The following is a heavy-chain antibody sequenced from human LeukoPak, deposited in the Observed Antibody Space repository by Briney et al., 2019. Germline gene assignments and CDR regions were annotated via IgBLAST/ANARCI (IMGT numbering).Heavy chain of an antibody. Sequence: ASVKVSRKASGYTFTGYYMHWVRQAPGQGLEWMGWINPHSGDTIYAQKFQGRVTMTRDTSISTAYMELSRLRSDDTAVFYCARVWLSPYFFDYWGQGTLVTVSS. CDR2: INPHSGDT. V-gene: IGHV1-2*02. CDR1: GYTFTGYY. J-gene: IGHJ4*02. D-gene: IGHD3-22*01. CDR3: ARVWLSPYFFDY.